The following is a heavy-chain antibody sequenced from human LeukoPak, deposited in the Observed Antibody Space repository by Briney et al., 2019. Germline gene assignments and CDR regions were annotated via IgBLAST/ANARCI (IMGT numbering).Heavy chain of an antibody. CDR1: GVSTNTYYY. CDR3: ARGASGTLYDAFDI. D-gene: IGHD1-26*01. Sequence: PSETLSLTCTVSGVSTNTYYYWSWIRQPPGEGLEWIGSIYYSGTTHSNPSLKSRATISVDTSKNHLSLKVNFVTAADTAVYYCARGASGTLYDAFDIWGQGTMVTVSS. V-gene: IGHV4-59*01. CDR2: IYYSGTT. J-gene: IGHJ3*02.